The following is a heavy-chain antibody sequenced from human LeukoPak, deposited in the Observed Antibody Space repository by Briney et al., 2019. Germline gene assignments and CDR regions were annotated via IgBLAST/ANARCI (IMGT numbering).Heavy chain of an antibody. V-gene: IGHV1-69*05. D-gene: IGHD3-3*01. J-gene: IGHJ4*02. Sequence: TVTLSCTVSGGTLSSYAISWVPHAPEQGLEWMGGLIPNFGTANYAQTFHGRVAIITAESTSTPYIEKCSPPPPATAVFYFASAPSDFWSGYYDVGFDDWGKVTLVTVS. CDR1: GGTLSSYA. CDR3: ASAPSDFWSGYYDVGFDD. CDR2: LIPNFGTA.